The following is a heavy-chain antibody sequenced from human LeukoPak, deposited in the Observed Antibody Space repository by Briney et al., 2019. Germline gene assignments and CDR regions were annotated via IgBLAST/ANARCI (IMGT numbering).Heavy chain of an antibody. CDR2: INPNSGGA. CDR3: ARVTPRYSSRWYPLDI. J-gene: IGHJ3*02. D-gene: IGHD6-13*01. Sequence: GASVTVSCKASGYTFTGYYMNWVRQAPGQGLEWMVWINPNSGGANYAQKFQSRVTMSRDTSISAAYMELSRLRSDDTAVYYCARVTPRYSSRWYPLDIWGQRTMVTVSS. V-gene: IGHV1-2*02. CDR1: GYTFTGYY.